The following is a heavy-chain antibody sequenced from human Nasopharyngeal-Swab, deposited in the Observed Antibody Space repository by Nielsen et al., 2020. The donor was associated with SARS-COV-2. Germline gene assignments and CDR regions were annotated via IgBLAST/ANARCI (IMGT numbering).Heavy chain of an antibody. CDR2: IYSCGST. Sequence: GGSLRLSCAASGFTVRSNYMSWVRQAPGKGLEWVSVIYSCGSTYYADSVKGRFTISRDNSKNTLYLQMNSLRAEDTAVYYCAKYYGDYPYYYYYMDVWGKGTTVTVSS. V-gene: IGHV3-53*01. CDR1: GFTVRSNY. D-gene: IGHD4-17*01. CDR3: AKYYGDYPYYYYYMDV. J-gene: IGHJ6*03.